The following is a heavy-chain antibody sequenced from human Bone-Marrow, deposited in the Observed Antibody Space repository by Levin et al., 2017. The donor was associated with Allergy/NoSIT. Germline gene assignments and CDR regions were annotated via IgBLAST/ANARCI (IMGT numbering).Heavy chain of an antibody. CDR3: ANTWAYCGKDCDTYKFDF. CDR1: GFTFSDYA. D-gene: IGHD2-21*01. V-gene: IGHV3-23*01. CDR2: TSSDGGNT. Sequence: ETLSLTCAASGFTFSDYAMGWVRQAPGKGLEWVSATSSDGGNTYYAKSVKGRFTISRVNSQKMLYLEMNSLRVEDTALYYCANTWAYCGKDCDTYKFDFWGQGSLVTVSS. J-gene: IGHJ4*02.